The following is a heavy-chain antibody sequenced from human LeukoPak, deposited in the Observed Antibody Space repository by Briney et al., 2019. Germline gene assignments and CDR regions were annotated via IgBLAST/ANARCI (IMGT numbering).Heavy chain of an antibody. J-gene: IGHJ4*02. CDR3: ARDRIVGATTFDY. D-gene: IGHD1-26*01. V-gene: IGHV3-30*04. CDR2: ISYDGSNK. Sequence: GGSLRLSCAASGFTFSSYAMHWVRQAPGKGLEWVAVISYDGSNKHYADSVKGRFTISRDNSKNTLYLQMNSLRAEDTAVYYCARDRIVGATTFDYWGQGTLVTVSS. CDR1: GFTFSSYA.